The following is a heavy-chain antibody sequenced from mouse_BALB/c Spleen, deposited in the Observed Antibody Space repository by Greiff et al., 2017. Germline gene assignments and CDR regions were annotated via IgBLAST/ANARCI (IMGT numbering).Heavy chain of an antibody. D-gene: IGHD2-3*01. CDR3: ARLPDGYYPLYFDY. CDR2: FYPGSGSI. Sequence: VKLVESGAGLVKPGASVKLSCKASGYTFTEYIIHWVKQRSGQGLEWIGWFYPGSGSIKYNEKFKDKATLTADKSSSTVYMELSRLTSEDSAVYFCARLPDGYYPLYFDYWGQGTTLTVSS. J-gene: IGHJ2*01. V-gene: IGHV1-62-2*01. CDR1: GYTFTEYI.